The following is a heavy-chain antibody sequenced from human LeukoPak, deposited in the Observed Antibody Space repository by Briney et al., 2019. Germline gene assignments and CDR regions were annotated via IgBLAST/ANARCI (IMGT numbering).Heavy chain of an antibody. J-gene: IGHJ5*02. Sequence: SVNPSSKASVYTVTIYGISWVRQAPGQGLEWMGWISAYNGNTNYAQKLQGRVTMNTETSTSTGYMELRSLRSAEPAVYYCARFIVYTDTGWFDPWGEGTLVTVSS. CDR2: ISAYNGNT. D-gene: IGHD1-26*01. V-gene: IGHV1-18*01. CDR3: ARFIVYTDTGWFDP. CDR1: VYTVTIYG.